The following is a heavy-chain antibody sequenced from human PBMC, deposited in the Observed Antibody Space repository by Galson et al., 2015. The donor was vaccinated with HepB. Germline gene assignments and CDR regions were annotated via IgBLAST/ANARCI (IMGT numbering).Heavy chain of an antibody. D-gene: IGHD6-19*01. J-gene: IGHJ3*02. CDR3: AKDSGGSGWFVRAFDI. V-gene: IGHV3-23*01. Sequence: SLRLSCAASGFTFSSYAMTWVRQAPGKGPEWVSVISGSGDRIYYANSVKGRFTISRDNSKNTLYLQMNSLRAEDTAVYYCAKDSGGSGWFVRAFDIWGQGTMVTVSS. CDR2: ISGSGDRI. CDR1: GFTFSSYA.